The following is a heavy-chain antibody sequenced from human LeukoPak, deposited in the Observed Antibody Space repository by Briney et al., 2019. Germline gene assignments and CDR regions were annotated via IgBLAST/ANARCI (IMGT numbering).Heavy chain of an antibody. Sequence: PSETLSLTCTASGSSISNYSWSWIRQPAGKGLEWIGRIYTGGSTNYNPSLKSRVTMSVDTSKNQFSLKLSSVTAADTAVYYCARGNDFWSGYYSRGWFDPWAREPWSPSPQ. CDR1: GSSISNYS. CDR2: IYTGGST. D-gene: IGHD3-3*01. J-gene: IGHJ5*02. CDR3: ARGNDFWSGYYSRGWFDP. V-gene: IGHV4-4*07.